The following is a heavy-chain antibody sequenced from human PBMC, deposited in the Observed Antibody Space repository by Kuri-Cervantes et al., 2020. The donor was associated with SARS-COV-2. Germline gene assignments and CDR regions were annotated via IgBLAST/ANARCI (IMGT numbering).Heavy chain of an antibody. J-gene: IGHJ6*03. V-gene: IGHV3-7*01. D-gene: IGHD6-13*01. Sequence: GESLKISCAASGFTFSSYWMSWVRQAPGKGLEWVADIKQDGSEKYYVDSVKGRSTISRDNAKNSLHLQMNSLRAEDTAVYYCARVYVQQLIFHYYYYMDVWGKGTTVTCSS. CDR3: ARVYVQQLIFHYYYYMDV. CDR2: IKQDGSEK. CDR1: GFTFSSYW.